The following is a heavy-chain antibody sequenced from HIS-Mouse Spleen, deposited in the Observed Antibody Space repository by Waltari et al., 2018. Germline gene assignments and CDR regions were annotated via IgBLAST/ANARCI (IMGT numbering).Heavy chain of an antibody. CDR1: GSTFTGYD. CDR2: INPNSGGT. V-gene: IGHV1-2*02. J-gene: IGHJ3*02. Sequence: QVQLVQSGAEVQKPGASVKVSCKASGSTFTGYDLSWVRQAPGQGLEWMGWINPNSGGTNYAQKFQGRVTMTRDTSISTAYMELSRLRSDDTAVYYCARAAPTDAFDIWGQGTMVTVSS. CDR3: ARAAPTDAFDI.